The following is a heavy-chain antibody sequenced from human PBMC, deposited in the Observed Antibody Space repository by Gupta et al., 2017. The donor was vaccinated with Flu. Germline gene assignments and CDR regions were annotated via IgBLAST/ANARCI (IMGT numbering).Heavy chain of an antibody. CDR3: ARDPGGDTAMDSAWFDP. J-gene: IGHJ5*02. CDR2: ISSSSSYI. CDR1: GFTFRRYS. V-gene: IGHV3-21*01. Sequence: EVKLVESGGGLVKPGGSLRLSCAASGFTFRRYSMTWVRQAAGKGLEWVSSISSSSSYIYYADSVKGRFTISRDNAKNSLYLQMNSLRAEDTAVYYCARDPGGDTAMDSAWFDPWGQGTLVTVSS. D-gene: IGHD5-18*01.